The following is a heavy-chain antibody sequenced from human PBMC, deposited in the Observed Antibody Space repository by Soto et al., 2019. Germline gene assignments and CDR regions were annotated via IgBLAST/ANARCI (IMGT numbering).Heavy chain of an antibody. D-gene: IGHD3-16*01. CDR1: GFTFRSYV. Sequence: QVQLVESGGGVVQPGTSLRLSCVGSGFTFRSYVIHWVRQAPGKGLEWVALTSYDGSNNFYGDSVKGRFTISRDNSRNTVELQMDSLSLEDTALYYCARWGTTGGLAVWGQGTLVSVSS. CDR3: ARWGTTGGLAV. CDR2: TSYDGSNN. J-gene: IGHJ4*02. V-gene: IGHV3-33*05.